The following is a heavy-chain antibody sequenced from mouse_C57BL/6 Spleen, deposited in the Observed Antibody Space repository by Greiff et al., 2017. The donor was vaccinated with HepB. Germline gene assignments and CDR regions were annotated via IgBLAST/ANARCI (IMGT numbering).Heavy chain of an antibody. Sequence: VQLQQSGAELARPGASVKLSCKASGYTFTSYGISWVKQRTGQGLEWIGEIYPRSGNTYYNEKFKGKATLTADKSSSTAYMELRSLTSEDSAVYFCARWVTTVVATGYFDVWGTGTTVTVSS. J-gene: IGHJ1*03. V-gene: IGHV1-81*01. CDR2: IYPRSGNT. CDR1: GYTFTSYG. D-gene: IGHD1-1*01. CDR3: ARWVTTVVATGYFDV.